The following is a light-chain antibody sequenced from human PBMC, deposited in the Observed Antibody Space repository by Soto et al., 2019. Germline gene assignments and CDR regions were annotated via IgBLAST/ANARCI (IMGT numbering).Light chain of an antibody. V-gene: IGKV3-11*01. CDR3: QQRYYWPHT. J-gene: IGKJ2*01. CDR1: QSVSIY. CDR2: DSS. Sequence: EIVLTQSPATLSLSPGERATLSCRASQSVSIYLAWYRQKPGQAPGLLIYDSSSRATGIAARFSGSGSGTDFTLTISSLEPEDSAVYYCQQRYYWPHTFGQGTKLEIK.